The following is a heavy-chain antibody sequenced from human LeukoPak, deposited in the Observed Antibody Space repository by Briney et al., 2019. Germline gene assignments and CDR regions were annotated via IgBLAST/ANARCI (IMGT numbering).Heavy chain of an antibody. CDR2: VRTKTHGGAP. Sequence: GGSLRLSCKGSGVTFSDCAVTWFRQTPGKGLEWVGFVRTKTHGGAPETAASVRGRFNVSRDDSAGIAYLQMTSLRTEDTAMNYCARVNFRDYRGYTWFEPWGQGTLVTVSS. CDR1: GVTFSDCA. J-gene: IGHJ5*02. V-gene: IGHV3-49*03. CDR3: ARVNFRDYRGYTWFEP. D-gene: IGHD3-10*01.